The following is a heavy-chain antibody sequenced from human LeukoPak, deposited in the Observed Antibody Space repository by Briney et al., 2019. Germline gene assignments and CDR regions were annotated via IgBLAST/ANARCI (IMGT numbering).Heavy chain of an antibody. D-gene: IGHD2-21*01. Sequence: GGSLRLSCAASGFSFNNAWMSWVRQAAGKGLEWVGRIKSKTDGGTTDYAAPVKGRFTISRDDSKNTLYLQMNSLKTEDTAVYYCTTLTDIPQFDCWGQGTLVAVSS. CDR2: IKSKTDGGTT. CDR3: TTLTDIPQFDC. CDR1: GFSFNNAW. V-gene: IGHV3-15*01. J-gene: IGHJ4*02.